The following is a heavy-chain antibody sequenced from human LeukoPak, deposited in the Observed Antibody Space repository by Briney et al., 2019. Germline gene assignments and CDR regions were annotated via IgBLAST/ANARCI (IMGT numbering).Heavy chain of an antibody. Sequence: GGSLRLSCAASGFTFTTYSMNWVRQAPGKGLEWVSSINPNYIHYADSVKGRFTISRDNAENSLYLQMNSLRDEDTAVYYCVRDVITPYFDYWGQGTLVTVSS. CDR2: INPNYI. V-gene: IGHV3-21*01. D-gene: IGHD2/OR15-2a*01. CDR1: GFTFTTYS. J-gene: IGHJ4*02. CDR3: VRDVITPYFDY.